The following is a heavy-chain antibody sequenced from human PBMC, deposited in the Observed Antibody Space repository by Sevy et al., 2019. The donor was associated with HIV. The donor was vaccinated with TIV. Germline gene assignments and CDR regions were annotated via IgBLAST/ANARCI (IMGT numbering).Heavy chain of an antibody. Sequence: GGSLRLSCAASGFTFSSYWMHWVRQAPGKGLVWVSRINSDGSSTSYADSVKGRFTISRDNAKNTLYLQMNSLRAEDTAVYYCARDEGFLPLLRLGPFDIWGQGTMVTVSS. J-gene: IGHJ3*02. CDR3: ARDEGFLPLLRLGPFDI. CDR2: INSDGSST. D-gene: IGHD3-3*01. CDR1: GFTFSSYW. V-gene: IGHV3-74*01.